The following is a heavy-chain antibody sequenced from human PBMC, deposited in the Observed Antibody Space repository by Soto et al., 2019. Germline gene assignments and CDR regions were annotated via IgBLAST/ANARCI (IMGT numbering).Heavy chain of an antibody. Sequence: GEALKSSCKGSGYSVTSYWSGWLRQMPGKGLEWMGIIYPGDSDTRYSPSFQGQVTISADKSISTAYLQRSSLKASDTAMYYCARQYSGYGAAWGQGTLVTVSS. CDR2: IYPGDSDT. V-gene: IGHV5-51*01. CDR3: ARQYSGYGAA. J-gene: IGHJ5*02. CDR1: GYSVTSYW. D-gene: IGHD5-12*01.